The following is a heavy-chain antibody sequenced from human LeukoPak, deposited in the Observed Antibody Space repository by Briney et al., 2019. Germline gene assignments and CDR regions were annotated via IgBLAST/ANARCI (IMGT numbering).Heavy chain of an antibody. CDR1: GGSISSSNW. V-gene: IGHV4-4*02. Sequence: SETLSLTCAVSGGSISSSNWWSWVRQPPGKGLEWLGEIYQSGSTNYNPSLKSRVTISVDKSKNQFSLKLSSVTAADTAVYYCAREEYYYGSGSYPYNWFDPWGQGTLVTVSS. CDR3: AREEYYYGSGSYPYNWFDP. CDR2: IYQSGST. D-gene: IGHD3-10*01. J-gene: IGHJ5*02.